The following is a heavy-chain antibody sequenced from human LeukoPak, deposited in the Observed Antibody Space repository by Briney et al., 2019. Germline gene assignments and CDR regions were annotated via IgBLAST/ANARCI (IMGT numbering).Heavy chain of an antibody. Sequence: SETLSLTCTVSGGSISSSSYYWGWIRQPPGKGLEWIGSIYYSGSTYYNPSLKSRVTISVDTSKNQFSLKLSSVTAADTAVYYCAVGMTGTTPDGYWGQGTLVTVSS. J-gene: IGHJ4*02. V-gene: IGHV4-39*01. CDR3: AVGMTGTTPDGY. CDR1: GGSISSSSYY. CDR2: IYYSGST. D-gene: IGHD1-7*01.